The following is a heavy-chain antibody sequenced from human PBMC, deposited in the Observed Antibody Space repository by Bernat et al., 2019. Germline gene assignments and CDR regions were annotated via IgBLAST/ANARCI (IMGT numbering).Heavy chain of an antibody. CDR3: ATRVAANIFDY. J-gene: IGHJ4*02. V-gene: IGHV3-7*01. Sequence: EVQLVESGGGLVQPGGSLRLSCAASGFTFGSYWMSWVRQAPGKGLEWVANIKQDGSERYYVDSVKGRFTISRDNAKNSLYLQMNSLRAEDTAVYYCATRVAANIFDYWGQGTLVTVSS. D-gene: IGHD6-13*01. CDR2: IKQDGSER. CDR1: GFTFGSYW.